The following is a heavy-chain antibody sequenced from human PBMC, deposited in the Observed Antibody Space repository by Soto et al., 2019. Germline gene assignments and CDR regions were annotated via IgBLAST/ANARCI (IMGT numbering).Heavy chain of an antibody. J-gene: IGHJ3*02. Sequence: GESLKISCKGSGYSFTSYWIGWVRQMPGKGLEWMGIIYPGDSDTRYSPSFQGQVTISADKSISTAYLQWSSLKASDTAMYYCATDYGDYFRWADAFDIWGQGTMVTVSS. D-gene: IGHD4-17*01. CDR3: ATDYGDYFRWADAFDI. V-gene: IGHV5-51*01. CDR2: IYPGDSDT. CDR1: GYSFTSYW.